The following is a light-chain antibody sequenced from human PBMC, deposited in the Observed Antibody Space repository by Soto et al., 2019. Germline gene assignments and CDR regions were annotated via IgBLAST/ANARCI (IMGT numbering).Light chain of an antibody. CDR1: SSNIGTSS. Sequence: QSVLTQPHSASGTPGQRVTISCSGSSSNIGTSSVHWFQQLPGTAPKLLISTTNQRPSGVPERFSGSKSGTSASLAISGLQSEDEGDYYCAAWDDSLNGHDFGTGTKVTVL. CDR2: TTN. CDR3: AAWDDSLNGHD. V-gene: IGLV1-44*01. J-gene: IGLJ1*01.